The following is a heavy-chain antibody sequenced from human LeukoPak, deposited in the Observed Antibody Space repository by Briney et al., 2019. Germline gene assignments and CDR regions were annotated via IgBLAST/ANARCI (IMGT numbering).Heavy chain of an antibody. J-gene: IGHJ6*03. D-gene: IGHD5-18*01. Sequence: ASVKVSCKASGFTFTSYVISWVRQAPAQGLEWMGWISAYNGNRHYAQKLQGRVTMTTDTSTSTAYMELRSLRSDDTAVYYCARGGGYTYGSSHTRRQDYYYYMDVWGKGTTVIISS. CDR1: GFTFTSYV. V-gene: IGHV1-18*04. CDR3: ARGGGYTYGSSHTRRQDYYYYMDV. CDR2: ISAYNGNR.